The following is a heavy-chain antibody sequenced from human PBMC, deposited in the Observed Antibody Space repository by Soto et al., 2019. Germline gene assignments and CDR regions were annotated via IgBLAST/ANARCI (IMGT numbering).Heavy chain of an antibody. V-gene: IGHV4-34*01. CDR1: GGSFSGYY. CDR3: GRGRYSSGLHPRYFQN. D-gene: IGHD6-19*01. Sequence: SETLSLTCAVYGGSFSGYYWSWIRQPPGKGLEWIGEINHSGSTNYNPSLKSRVTISVDTSKNQFSLNLSSVTAADTAVYYCGRGRYSSGLHPRYFQNWGQGTLVTVSS. J-gene: IGHJ1*01. CDR2: INHSGST.